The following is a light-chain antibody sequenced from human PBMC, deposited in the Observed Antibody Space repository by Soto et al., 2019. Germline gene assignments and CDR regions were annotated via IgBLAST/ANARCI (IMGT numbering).Light chain of an antibody. CDR3: QQLRSYPST. CDR1: QDIRNY. CDR2: DAS. Sequence: IQLTQSPSSLSASVGDRVTVTCRASQDIRNYLAWYQQKPGKAPKLLICDASTLYSGVPSRFSGSGSGTDFTLTISGLRPEDFAAYYCQQLRSYPSTFGGGTKVDIK. J-gene: IGKJ4*01. V-gene: IGKV1-9*01.